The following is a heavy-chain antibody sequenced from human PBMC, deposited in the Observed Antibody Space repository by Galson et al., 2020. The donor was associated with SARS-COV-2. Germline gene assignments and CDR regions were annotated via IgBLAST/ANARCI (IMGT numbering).Heavy chain of an antibody. Sequence: GGSLRLSCAASGFSFSSYDMSWVRQAPGKGLEWVSTFRGSGPTLYADSVKGRFTISRDNSKNTLYLRVDSLRAEDTAVYYCAKRDNSGRYFDYWGQGALLIVSA. V-gene: IGHV3-23*01. CDR1: GFSFSSYD. CDR3: AKRDNSGRYFDY. D-gene: IGHD3-22*01. J-gene: IGHJ4*02. CDR2: FRGSGPT.